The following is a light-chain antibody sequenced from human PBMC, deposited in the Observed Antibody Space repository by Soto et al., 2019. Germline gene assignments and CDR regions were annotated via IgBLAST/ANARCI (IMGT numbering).Light chain of an antibody. CDR3: QQYFGSSWT. CDR2: ATS. V-gene: IGKV3-20*01. Sequence: EIVLTQSPGALFSSTGGRATLSCRASQSIDNRYLAWYQHKPGQAPRLLIYATSSRATGIPDRFGGSGSGTDFILTINRLEPEDFAVYYCQQYFGSSWTFGQGTKVDIK. CDR1: QSIDNRY. J-gene: IGKJ1*01.